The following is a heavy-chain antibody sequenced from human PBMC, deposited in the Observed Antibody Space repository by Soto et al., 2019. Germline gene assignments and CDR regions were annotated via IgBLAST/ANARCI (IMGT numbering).Heavy chain of an antibody. CDR2: FDPEDGET. CDR3: ATLIVLRVITQVSFVY. Sequence: ASVKVYCKVSGYTLTELSMHWVRQAPGKGLEWMGGFDPEDGETIYAQKFQGRVTMTEDTSTDTAYMELSSLRSEDTAVYYCATLIVLRVITQVSFVYWGPGPLVTGSS. V-gene: IGHV1-24*01. CDR1: GYTLTELS. J-gene: IGHJ4*02. D-gene: IGHD3-10*01.